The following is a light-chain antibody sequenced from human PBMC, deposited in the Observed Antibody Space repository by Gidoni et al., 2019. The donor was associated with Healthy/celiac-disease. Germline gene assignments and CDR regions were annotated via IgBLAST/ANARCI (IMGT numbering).Light chain of an antibody. J-gene: IGKJ4*01. CDR1: QSVSSY. CDR2: DAS. V-gene: IGKV3-11*01. CDR3: QQRSNWLT. Sequence: EIVLTKSPATLSLTPGERATLSCRASQSVSSYLAWYQQKPGQAPRLLIYDASNRATGIPAMFSGSCSGTDFTLTISSLEPEDFAVYYCQQRSNWLTFXRXTKVXIK.